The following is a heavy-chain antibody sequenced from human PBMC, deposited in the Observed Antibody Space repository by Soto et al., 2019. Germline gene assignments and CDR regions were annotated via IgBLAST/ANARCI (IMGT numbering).Heavy chain of an antibody. CDR3: ARRETGTTMSHWFDP. V-gene: IGHV1-18*01. J-gene: IGHJ5*02. CDR2: ISAYNGNT. Sequence: GASLKVSCKSSGYTFTSYCISWVRQAPGQGLEWMGWISAYNGNTNYAQKLQGRVTMTTDTSTSTAYMELRSLRSDDTAVYYCARRETGTTMSHWFDPWGQGTLVTVSS. D-gene: IGHD1-1*01. CDR1: GYTFTSYC.